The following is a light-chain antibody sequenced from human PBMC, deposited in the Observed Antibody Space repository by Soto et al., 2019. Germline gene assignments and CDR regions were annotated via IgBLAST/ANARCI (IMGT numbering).Light chain of an antibody. CDR1: QSVSSY. V-gene: IGKV3-11*01. Sequence: EIVLTQSPGTLSLSPGERATLSCRASQSVSSYLAWYQQKPGQAPRLLIYDASTRATGISARFSGSGSGTDFTLTISSREPEDFAMYYCQQRSNWPVTFGQGTKVEVK. CDR2: DAS. J-gene: IGKJ1*01. CDR3: QQRSNWPVT.